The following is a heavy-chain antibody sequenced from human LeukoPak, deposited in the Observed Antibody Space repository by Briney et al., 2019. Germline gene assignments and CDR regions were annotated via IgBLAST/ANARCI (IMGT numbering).Heavy chain of an antibody. CDR3: AGSVWFGESPGNH. CDR2: IYYSGST. D-gene: IGHD3-10*01. V-gene: IGHV4-59*08. Sequence: SETLSLTCTVSGGSISSYYWSWIRQPPGKGLEWIGYIYYSGSTNYNPSLKSRVTISVDTSKNQFSLKLSSVTAADTAVYYCAGSVWFGESPGNHWGQGTLVTVSS. CDR1: GGSISSYY. J-gene: IGHJ5*02.